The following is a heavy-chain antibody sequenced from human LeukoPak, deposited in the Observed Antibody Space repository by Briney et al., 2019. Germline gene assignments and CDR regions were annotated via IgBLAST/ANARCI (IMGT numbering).Heavy chain of an antibody. CDR1: GYTFTSSG. V-gene: IGHV1-18*01. CDR3: ARDVSGYCSGGSCPYYYYYMDV. Sequence: ASLKDSCKDSGYTFTSSGIRWVRQAPGQGLEWMGWLRAYNGNTNYAQKLQGRVTMTTDTSTSTAYMELRSLRSDDTAVYFCARDVSGYCSGGSCPYYYYYMDVWGKGTTVTVSS. CDR2: LRAYNGNT. J-gene: IGHJ6*03. D-gene: IGHD2-15*01.